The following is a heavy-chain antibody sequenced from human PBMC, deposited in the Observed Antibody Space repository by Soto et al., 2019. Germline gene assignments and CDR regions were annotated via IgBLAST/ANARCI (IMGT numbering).Heavy chain of an antibody. CDR3: TRDLDGSGNYYTDY. V-gene: IGHV1-18*01. D-gene: IGHD3-10*01. J-gene: IGHJ4*02. CDR1: GYTFSSIG. CDR2: IRPHNGNT. Sequence: ASVKVSCKASGYTFSSIGISWVRQAPGQGLEWMGWIRPHNGNTYYAQRLQGRVTMTTDTSTSTAYMELRSLRSDDTAVYYCTRDLDGSGNYYTDYWGQGTLVTVSS.